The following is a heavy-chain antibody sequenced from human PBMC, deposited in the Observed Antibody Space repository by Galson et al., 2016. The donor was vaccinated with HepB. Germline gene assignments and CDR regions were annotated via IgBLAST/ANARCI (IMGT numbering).Heavy chain of an antibody. Sequence: SVKVSCKASGYTFTDYYIHWVRQAPGQGLEWMGRVNPKTGGTNSAQKFQGWVTMSRDTSIITAYMELSRLRSDDPSVYYCARSSGSYDQPFDYWGQGSLVTVSS. CDR1: GYTFTDYY. CDR2: VNPKTGGT. D-gene: IGHD3-22*01. V-gene: IGHV1-2*04. CDR3: ARSSGSYDQPFDY. J-gene: IGHJ4*02.